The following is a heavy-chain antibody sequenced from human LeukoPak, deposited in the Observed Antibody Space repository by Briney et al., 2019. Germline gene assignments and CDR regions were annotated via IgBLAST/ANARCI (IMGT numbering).Heavy chain of an antibody. CDR1: GGSISDYY. D-gene: IGHD3-22*01. V-gene: IGHV4-59*01. CDR3: ARGYYDSSGYYLAAY. Sequence: PSETLSLTCTVSGGSISDYYWSWIRQPPGKGLEWIGYIYYSGSTNYNPSLKSRVTLSVDTSKNQFSLKLTSVTAADTAVYYCARGYYDSSGYYLAAYWGQGTLVTVSS. CDR2: IYYSGST. J-gene: IGHJ4*02.